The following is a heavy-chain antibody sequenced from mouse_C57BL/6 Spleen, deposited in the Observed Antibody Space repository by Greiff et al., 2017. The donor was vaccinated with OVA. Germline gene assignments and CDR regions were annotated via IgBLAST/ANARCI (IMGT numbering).Heavy chain of an antibody. D-gene: IGHD2-5*01. CDR2: ISGGGGNT. Sequence: EVKVVESGGGLVKPGGSLKLSCAASGFTFSSYTMSWVRQTPEKRLEWVATISGGGGNTYYPDSVKGRFTISRDNAKNTLYLQMSSLRSEDTALYYCARQDSNLAWFAYWGQGTLVTVSA. CDR1: GFTFSSYT. CDR3: ARQDSNLAWFAY. J-gene: IGHJ3*01. V-gene: IGHV5-9*01.